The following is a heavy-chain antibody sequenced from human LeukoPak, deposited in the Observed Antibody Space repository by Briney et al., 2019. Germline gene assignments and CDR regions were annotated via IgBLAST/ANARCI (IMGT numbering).Heavy chain of an antibody. V-gene: IGHV1-8*01. J-gene: IGHJ6*03. D-gene: IGHD1-26*01. CDR3: AIVGAPGYYYYYMDV. CDR1: GYTLTSYD. CDR2: MNPNSGNT. Sequence: ASVKVSCKASGYTLTSYDINWVRQATGQGLEWMGWMNPNSGNTGYAQKFQGRVTMTRNTSISTAYMELSSLRSEDTAVYYCAIVGAPGYYYYYMDVWGKGTTVTVSS.